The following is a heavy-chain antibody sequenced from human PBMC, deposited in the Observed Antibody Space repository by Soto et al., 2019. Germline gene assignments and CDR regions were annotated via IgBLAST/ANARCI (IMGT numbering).Heavy chain of an antibody. CDR1: GFSFDDYA. J-gene: IGHJ4*02. CDR3: AQGSDSTAPYHFDS. V-gene: IGHV3-9*01. Sequence: EVQLVQSGGGLVQPGRSLRLSCGGSGFSFDDYALHWVRQAPGKGLEWLSGISWNSGIIGYADSVRGRFTISRDNAKNSLFLQMNSLTPDDTAFYYCAQGSDSTAPYHFDSWGQGVMVTVSS. CDR2: ISWNSGII.